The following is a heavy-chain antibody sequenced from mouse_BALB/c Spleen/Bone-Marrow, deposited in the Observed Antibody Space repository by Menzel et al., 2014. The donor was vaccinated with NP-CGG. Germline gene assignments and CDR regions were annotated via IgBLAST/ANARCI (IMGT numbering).Heavy chain of an antibody. Sequence: QVHLEESGAELVRPGASVKISCKASGYTFTDYAMHWVKQRPEQSLEWIGGISPYPGNTNYNQKFKGKATITVDKASITAYMELARLTSEDSAIYYCARTEKTYYKYEDGGGYAIDYWGQGTSVTVSS. CDR1: GYTFTDYA. CDR2: ISPYPGNT. CDR3: ARTEKTYYKYEDGGGYAIDY. V-gene: IGHV1S137*01. J-gene: IGHJ4*01. D-gene: IGHD2-14*01.